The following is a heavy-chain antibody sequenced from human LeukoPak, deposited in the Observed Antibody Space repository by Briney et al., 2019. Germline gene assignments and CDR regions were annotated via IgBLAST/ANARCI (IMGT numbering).Heavy chain of an antibody. CDR3: ARLFTMSRRLDV. CDR2: IYYSGST. D-gene: IGHD3-10*02. CDR1: GGSISSYY. J-gene: IGHJ6*02. V-gene: IGHV4-59*01. Sequence: SETLFLTCTVSGGSISSYYWSWIRQPPGKGLEWIGYIYYSGSTNYNPSLKSRVTISVDTSKNQFSLKLSSVTAADTAVYYCARLFTMSRRLDVWGQGTTVTVSS.